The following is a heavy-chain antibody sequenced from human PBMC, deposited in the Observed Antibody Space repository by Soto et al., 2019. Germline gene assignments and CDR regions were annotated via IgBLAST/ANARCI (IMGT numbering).Heavy chain of an antibody. D-gene: IGHD3-10*01. Sequence: GASVKVSCKASGYTFTSYGISWVRQAPGQGLEWMGWISAYNGNTNYAQKLQGRVTMTTDTSTSTAYMELRSLRSDDTAVYYCARDRLLWFCLLFFRAPPDAFDIWGQGTMVPVSS. CDR1: GYTFTSYG. J-gene: IGHJ3*02. V-gene: IGHV1-18*01. CDR3: ARDRLLWFCLLFFRAPPDAFDI. CDR2: ISAYNGNT.